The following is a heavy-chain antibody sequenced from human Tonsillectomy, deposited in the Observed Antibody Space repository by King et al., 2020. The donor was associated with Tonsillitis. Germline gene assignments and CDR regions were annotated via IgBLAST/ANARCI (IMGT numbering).Heavy chain of an antibody. CDR3: ARVAGGYCSSTSCWGGYYYYMDV. CDR2: IIPILGTA. V-gene: IGHV1-69*01. D-gene: IGHD2-2*01. Sequence: QLVQSGAEVKKPGSSVKVSCKASGGTFSSYAISWVRQAPGQGLEWMGGIIPILGTANYAQKFQGRVTITADESTSTAYMELSSLRSEDTAVYYCARVAGGYCSSTSCWGGYYYYMDVWGKGTTVTVSS. J-gene: IGHJ6*03. CDR1: GGTFSSYA.